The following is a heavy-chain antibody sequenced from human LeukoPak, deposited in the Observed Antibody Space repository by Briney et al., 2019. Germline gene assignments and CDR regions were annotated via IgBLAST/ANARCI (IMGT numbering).Heavy chain of an antibody. CDR2: IYTSGST. CDR1: GGSISSGSYY. CDR3: ARNGGFGQYDY. D-gene: IGHD3-10*01. J-gene: IGHJ4*02. Sequence: SQTLSLTCTVSGGSISSGSYYWSWIRQPAGKGLEWIGRIYTSGSTNYNPFLKSRVTISVDTSKNQFSLKLSSVTAADTAVYYCARNGGFGQYDYWGQGTLVTVSS. V-gene: IGHV4-61*02.